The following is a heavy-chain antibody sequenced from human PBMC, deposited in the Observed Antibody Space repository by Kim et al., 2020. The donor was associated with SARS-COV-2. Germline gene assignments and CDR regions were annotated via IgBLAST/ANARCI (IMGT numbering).Heavy chain of an antibody. V-gene: IGHV3-74*01. Sequence: GGSLRLSCTASGFTLMNHWMHWVRQAPGKGLVWVSHISGAGSVTTYADSVKGRFTISRDDAKSTVYLQMNNLRAEDTAVYYCARDRAYGQDYWGQGTLVT. J-gene: IGHJ4*02. CDR1: GFTLMNHW. CDR2: ISGAGSVT. CDR3: ARDRAYGQDY. D-gene: IGHD3-10*01.